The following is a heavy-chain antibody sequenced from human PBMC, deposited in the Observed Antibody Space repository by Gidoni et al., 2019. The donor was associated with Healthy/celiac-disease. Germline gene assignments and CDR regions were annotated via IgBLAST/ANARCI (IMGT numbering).Heavy chain of an antibody. CDR3: AKLVWDIVADY. V-gene: IGHV3-23*01. J-gene: IGHJ4*02. D-gene: IGHD5-12*01. CDR2: ISGSGGST. Sequence: EWVSAISGSGGSTYYADSVKGRFTISRDNSKNTLYLQMNSLRAEDTAVYYCAKLVWDIVADYWGQGTLVTVSS.